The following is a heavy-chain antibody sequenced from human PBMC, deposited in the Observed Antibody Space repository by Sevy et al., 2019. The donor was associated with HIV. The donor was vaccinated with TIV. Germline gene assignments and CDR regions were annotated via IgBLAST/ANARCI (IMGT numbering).Heavy chain of an antibody. J-gene: IGHJ4*02. CDR1: GGSFSGYY. Sequence: SETLSLTCAVYGGSFSGYYWSWIRQPPGKGLEWIGEINHRGRTNYNPSLKSRVTISVDTSKNQFSLKLSSVTAADTAVYYCAVGNSIFGVVIMDYWGQGTLVTVSS. V-gene: IGHV4-34*01. CDR3: AVGNSIFGVVIMDY. D-gene: IGHD3-3*01. CDR2: INHRGRT.